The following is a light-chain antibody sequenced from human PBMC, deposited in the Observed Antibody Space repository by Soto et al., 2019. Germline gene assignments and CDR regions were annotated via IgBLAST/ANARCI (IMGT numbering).Light chain of an antibody. J-gene: IGKJ1*01. CDR1: QSISSSY. CDR3: QQYGSSPKT. Sequence: EIVLTQSPGTLSLSPGERATLSCRASQSISSSYLAGYQQKPGQAPNLLIYGASRRATGIPDRFSGSGSGTDFTLTISRLEPEDFAVYYCQQYGSSPKTFGQGTKVEIK. V-gene: IGKV3-20*01. CDR2: GAS.